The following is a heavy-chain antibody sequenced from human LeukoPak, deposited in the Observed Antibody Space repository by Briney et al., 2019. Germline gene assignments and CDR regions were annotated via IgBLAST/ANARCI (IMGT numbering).Heavy chain of an antibody. CDR3: AREIGYTFDY. V-gene: IGHV4-59*01. Sequence: SETLSLTCTVSGGSISSYYWSWIRQPPGKGLEWIGYIYYSGSTNYNPSLKSRVTISVDTSKNQFSLKLGSVTAADTAVYYCAREIGYTFDYWGQGTLVTVSS. CDR2: IYYSGST. J-gene: IGHJ4*02. CDR1: GGSISSYY. D-gene: IGHD1-1*01.